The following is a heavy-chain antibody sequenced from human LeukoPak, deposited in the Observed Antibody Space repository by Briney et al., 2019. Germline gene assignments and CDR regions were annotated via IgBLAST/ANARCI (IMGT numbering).Heavy chain of an antibody. Sequence: PGGSLRLSCTASGFTFGDYAMSWVRQAPGKGLEGVGFIRSKGSGGTTEYAASVKGRFTISRDDSKSIAYLQMNSLKTEDTAVYYCTRGDGSGSSWGQGTLVTVSS. V-gene: IGHV3-49*04. CDR2: IRSKGSGGTT. D-gene: IGHD3-10*01. J-gene: IGHJ5*02. CDR3: TRGDGSGSS. CDR1: GFTFGDYA.